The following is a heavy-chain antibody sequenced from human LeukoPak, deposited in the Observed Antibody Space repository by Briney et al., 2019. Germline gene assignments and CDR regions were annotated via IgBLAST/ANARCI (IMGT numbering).Heavy chain of an antibody. CDR2: IRYDGSNK. Sequence: GGSLRLSCAASGFTFSNYGMHWVRRAPGKGLEWVAFIRYDGSNKYCADSVKGRFTVSRDNTKNTLYLQMNSLRAEDTAAYYCAKEKNDYSDYSYMDVWGKGTTVTVSS. D-gene: IGHD4-11*01. J-gene: IGHJ6*03. CDR1: GFTFSNYG. V-gene: IGHV3-30*02. CDR3: AKEKNDYSDYSYMDV.